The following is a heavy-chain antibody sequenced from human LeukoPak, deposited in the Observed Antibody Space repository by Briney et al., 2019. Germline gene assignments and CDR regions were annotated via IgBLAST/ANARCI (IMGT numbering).Heavy chain of an antibody. J-gene: IGHJ6*03. CDR1: GGSFSGYY. Sequence: PSETLSLTCAVYGGSFSGYYWSWIRQPPGKGLEWIGEINHSGSTNYNPSLKSRVTISVDTSKNQFSLKLSSVTAADTAVYYCARGYSGYDYTYYYYYYYMDVWGKGTTVTVSS. V-gene: IGHV4-34*01. CDR2: INHSGST. D-gene: IGHD5-12*01. CDR3: ARGYSGYDYTYYYYYYYMDV.